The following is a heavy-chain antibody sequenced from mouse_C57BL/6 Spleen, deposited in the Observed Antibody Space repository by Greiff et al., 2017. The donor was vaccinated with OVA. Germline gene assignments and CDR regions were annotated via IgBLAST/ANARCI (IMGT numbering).Heavy chain of an antibody. J-gene: IGHJ4*01. CDR1: GFSLTSYA. CDR2: IWTGGGT. D-gene: IGHD1-1*01. V-gene: IGHV2-9-1*01. CDR3: ARKKEGDYYGSSKSYAMDY. Sequence: VQLVESGPGLVAPSQSLSITCTVSGFSLTSYAISWVRQPPGKGLEWLGVIWTGGGTNYNSALKSRLSISKDNSKSQVFLKMNSLQTDDTARYYCARKKEGDYYGSSKSYAMDYWGQGTSVTVSS.